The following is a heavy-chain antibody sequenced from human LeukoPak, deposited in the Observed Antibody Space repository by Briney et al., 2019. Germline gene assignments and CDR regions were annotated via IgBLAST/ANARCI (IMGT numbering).Heavy chain of an antibody. Sequence: SETLSLTCTVSGGSISSYYWSWIRQPPGKGLEWIGCTYYSGSTNYNPSLKSRVTISVDTSKNQFSLKLSSVTAADTAVYYCARVGTVTTRPYYYYMDVWGKGTTVTVSS. V-gene: IGHV4-59*01. D-gene: IGHD4-17*01. CDR3: ARVGTVTTRPYYYYMDV. CDR1: GGSISSYY. CDR2: TYYSGST. J-gene: IGHJ6*03.